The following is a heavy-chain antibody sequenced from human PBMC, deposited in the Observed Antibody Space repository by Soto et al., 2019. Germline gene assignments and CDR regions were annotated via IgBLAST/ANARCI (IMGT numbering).Heavy chain of an antibody. Sequence: HPGGSLRLSCAASGFTVSSNYMSWVRQAPGKGLEWVSVIYSGGSTYYADSVKGRFTISRDNSKNTLYLQMNSLRAEDTAVYYCASSGASFYYYMDVWGKGTTVTVSS. J-gene: IGHJ6*03. CDR1: GFTVSSNY. CDR2: IYSGGST. CDR3: ASSGASFYYYMDV. V-gene: IGHV3-66*01. D-gene: IGHD6-25*01.